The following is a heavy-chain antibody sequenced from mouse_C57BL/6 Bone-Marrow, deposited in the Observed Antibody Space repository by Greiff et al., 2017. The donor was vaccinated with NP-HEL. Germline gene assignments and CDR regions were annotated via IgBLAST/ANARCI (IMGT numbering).Heavy chain of an antibody. CDR2: INPGSGGT. V-gene: IGHV1-54*01. J-gene: IGHJ3*01. D-gene: IGHD1-1*01. CDR3: ARDGSSYVAWFAY. Sequence: VQLQESGAELVRPGTSVKVSCKASGYAFTNYLIEWVKQRPGQGLEWIGVINPGSGGTNYNEKFKGKATLTADKSSSTAYMQLSSLTSEDSAVYFCARDGSSYVAWFAYWGQGTLVTVSA. CDR1: GYAFTNYL.